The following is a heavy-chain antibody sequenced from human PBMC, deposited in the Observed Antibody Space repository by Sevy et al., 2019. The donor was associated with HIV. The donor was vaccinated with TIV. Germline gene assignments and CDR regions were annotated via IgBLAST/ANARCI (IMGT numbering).Heavy chain of an antibody. V-gene: IGHV3-11*01. J-gene: IGHJ5*02. Sequence: GGSLRLSCAASGFTFSDYYMSWIRQAPGKGLEWVSYISRSGSTINYADSVKGRFTISRDNAKNSLYLQINSLRAEDTAVYYCAGENTMVEEPDWFDPWGQGTLVTVSS. CDR2: ISRSGSTI. CDR1: GFTFSDYY. CDR3: AGENTMVEEPDWFDP. D-gene: IGHD3-10*01.